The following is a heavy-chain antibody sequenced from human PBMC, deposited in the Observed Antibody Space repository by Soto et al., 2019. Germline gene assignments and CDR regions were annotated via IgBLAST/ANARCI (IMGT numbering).Heavy chain of an antibody. CDR3: AGKLGYCSSTSCYGGDYYGMDV. J-gene: IGHJ6*02. Sequence: SETLSLTCTVSGGSISSGGYYWSWIRQHPGKGLEWIGYIYYSGSTYYNPSLKSRVTISVDTSKNQFSLKLSSVTAADTAVYYCAGKLGYCSSTSCYGGDYYGMDVWGQGTTVTVSS. CDR2: IYYSGST. D-gene: IGHD2-2*01. CDR1: GGSISSGGYY. V-gene: IGHV4-31*03.